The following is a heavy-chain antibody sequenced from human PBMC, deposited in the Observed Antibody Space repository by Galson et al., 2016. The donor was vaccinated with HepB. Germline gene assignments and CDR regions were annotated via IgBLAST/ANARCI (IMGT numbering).Heavy chain of an antibody. CDR3: AKGGELRGVYYYYGMDV. V-gene: IGHV3-33*03. CDR1: GFTFSSYG. D-gene: IGHD1-26*01. CDR2: IWYDGSNK. J-gene: IGHJ6*02. Sequence: SLRLSCAASGFTFSSYGMHWVRQAPGKGLEWVAVIWYDGSNKYYADSEKGRFTISRGNSKNTLYMQMNSLRAEDTAVYYCAKGGELRGVYYYYGMDVWGQGTTVTVSS.